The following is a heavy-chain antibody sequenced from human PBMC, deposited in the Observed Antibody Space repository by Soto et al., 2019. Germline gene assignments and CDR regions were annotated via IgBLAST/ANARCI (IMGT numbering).Heavy chain of an antibody. CDR1: GFTFSDYY. CDR2: ISSSGSTI. V-gene: IGHV3-11*01. Sequence: QVQLVESGGGLVKPGGSLRLSCAASGFTFSDYYMSWIRQAPGKGLEWVSYISSSGSTIYYADSVKGRFTISRDNAKNALYLQMNSLRAEDTAVYYCARDGEDIVVVTAGNWFDPWGQGTLVTVSS. CDR3: ARDGEDIVVVTAGNWFDP. J-gene: IGHJ5*02. D-gene: IGHD2-2*01.